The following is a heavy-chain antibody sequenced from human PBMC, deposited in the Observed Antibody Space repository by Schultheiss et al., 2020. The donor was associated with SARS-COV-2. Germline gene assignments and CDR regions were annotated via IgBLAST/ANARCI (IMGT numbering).Heavy chain of an antibody. J-gene: IGHJ4*02. D-gene: IGHD6-19*01. CDR1: GFTFSSYE. CDR2: ISSSGSTI. V-gene: IGHV3-48*03. CDR3: ARSPPIVDGWYYFDY. Sequence: GGSLRLSCAASGFTFSSYEMNWVRQAPGKGLEWVSYISSSGSTIYYADSVKGRFTISRDNAKNSLYLQMNSLRAEDTAVYYCARSPPIVDGWYYFDYWGQGTLVTVSS.